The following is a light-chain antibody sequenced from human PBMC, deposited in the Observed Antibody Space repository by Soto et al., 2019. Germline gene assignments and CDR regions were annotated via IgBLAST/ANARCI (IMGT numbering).Light chain of an antibody. CDR2: KAS. V-gene: IGKV1-5*03. CDR3: QQYNSYLLT. Sequence: DIQMTQSPSTLSASVGDRVTITCRASQSISSWLAWYQQKPGKAPNLLIYKASSLESGVPSRFSGRGSGKEFTLTIRSLQPDDFATYYCQQYNSYLLTFGGGTKVEIK. CDR1: QSISSW. J-gene: IGKJ4*01.